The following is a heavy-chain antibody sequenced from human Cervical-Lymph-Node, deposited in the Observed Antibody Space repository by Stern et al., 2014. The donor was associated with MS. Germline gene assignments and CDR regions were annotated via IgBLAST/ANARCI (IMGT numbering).Heavy chain of an antibody. CDR2: IYPYNSDP. Sequence: EDQLVESGAEVKKPGESLKISCKLSGYSFTIYYIAWVRQMPGKGLEWMGVIYPYNSDPTSSPSFQGQVTNSADTSITAACLQWSGLRAADPGMYYCARHVQGFDYWGQGTLVTVSS. CDR3: ARHVQGFDY. J-gene: IGHJ4*02. V-gene: IGHV5-51*01. CDR1: GYSFTIYY.